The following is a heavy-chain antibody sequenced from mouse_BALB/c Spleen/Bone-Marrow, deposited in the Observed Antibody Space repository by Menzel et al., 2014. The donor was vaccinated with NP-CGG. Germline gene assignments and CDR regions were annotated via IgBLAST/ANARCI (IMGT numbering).Heavy chain of an antibody. Sequence: ICLNGATSSNQQFKGKASFSVDTSSSTAYMQFNSLTSEDSAVYYCARRGNPIVYYAMDYWGQGTSVNVSS. CDR3: ARRGNPIVYYAMDY. CDR2: ICLNGAT. J-gene: IGHJ4*01. V-gene: IGHV1S34*01.